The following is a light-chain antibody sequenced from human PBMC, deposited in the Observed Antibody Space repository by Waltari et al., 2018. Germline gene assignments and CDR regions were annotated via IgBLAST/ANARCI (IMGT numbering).Light chain of an antibody. CDR2: DVN. CDR3: SSPSTNNVVV. CDR1: SGDLGGSDF. J-gene: IGLJ2*01. Sequence: QSALTQPASVSASPGPSITISCTGTSGDLGGSDFVSWYQHHPGRAPKVLIFDVNHRPSGISDRFSGSKSGNTASLTISGLQAEDDADYYCSSPSTNNVVVFGGGTKVTVL. V-gene: IGLV2-14*01.